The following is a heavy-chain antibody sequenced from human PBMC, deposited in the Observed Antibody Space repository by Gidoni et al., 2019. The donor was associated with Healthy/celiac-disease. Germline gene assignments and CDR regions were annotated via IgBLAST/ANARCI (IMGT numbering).Heavy chain of an antibody. V-gene: IGHV3-23*01. CDR2: ISGSGGRQ. Sequence: EVQLLESGGGLVQPGGSLRLSCAASGFTFSSYAMIWVRQAPGKGLEWVSAISGSGGRQYYADSVKGRFTISRDNSKNTLYLQMNSLRAEDTDVYYCAKDLLRRLLWGRVFDYWGQGTLVTVSS. J-gene: IGHJ4*02. CDR1: GFTFSSYA. D-gene: IGHD3-10*01. CDR3: AKDLLRRLLWGRVFDY.